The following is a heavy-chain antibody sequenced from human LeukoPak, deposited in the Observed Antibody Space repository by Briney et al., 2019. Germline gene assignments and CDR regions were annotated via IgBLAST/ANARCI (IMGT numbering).Heavy chain of an antibody. Sequence: GASVKVSCKASGYTFTSYGISWVRQAPGQGLEWMGWISAYNGNTNYAQKPQGRVTMTTDTSTSTAYMELRSLRSDDTAVYYCARDFPWFGCRLYPRGVLNAGWFDPWGQGTLVTVSS. CDR1: GYTFTSYG. CDR2: ISAYNGNT. V-gene: IGHV1-18*01. J-gene: IGHJ5*02. D-gene: IGHD3-10*01. CDR3: ARDFPWFGCRLYPRGVLNAGWFDP.